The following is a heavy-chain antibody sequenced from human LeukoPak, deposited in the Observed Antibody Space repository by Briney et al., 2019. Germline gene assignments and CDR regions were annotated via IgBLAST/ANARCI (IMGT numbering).Heavy chain of an antibody. CDR1: GYTFTSFG. Sequence: ASVKVSCKASGYTFTSFGISWLRQAPGQGLEWMGWISAYNGNTNYAQKLQGRVTMTTDTSTSTAYMELRSLRSDDTAVYYCARGTLLWFGELRPRGSPEYNWFDPWGQGTLVTVSS. D-gene: IGHD3-10*01. J-gene: IGHJ5*02. CDR2: ISAYNGNT. V-gene: IGHV1-18*01. CDR3: ARGTLLWFGELRPRGSPEYNWFDP.